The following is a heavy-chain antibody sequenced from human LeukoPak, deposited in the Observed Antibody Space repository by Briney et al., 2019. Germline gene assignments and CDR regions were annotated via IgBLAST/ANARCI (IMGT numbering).Heavy chain of an antibody. CDR2: IWYDGSNK. CDR1: GFTFSSYG. CDR3: AKTMPYSNYFDY. J-gene: IGHJ4*02. D-gene: IGHD4-11*01. V-gene: IGHV3-33*06. Sequence: PGGSLRLSCAASGFTFSSYGMHWVRQAPGKGLEGVAVIWYDGSNKYYADSVKGRFTISRDNSKNTLYLQMNSLRDEDAAVYYCAKTMPYSNYFDYWGQGTLVTVSS.